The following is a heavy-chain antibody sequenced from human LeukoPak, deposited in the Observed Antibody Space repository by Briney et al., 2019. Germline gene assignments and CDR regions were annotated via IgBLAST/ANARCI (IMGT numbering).Heavy chain of an antibody. J-gene: IGHJ3*02. CDR1: GYTFTGYY. CDR2: INPNSGGT. D-gene: IGHD3-22*01. Sequence: ASVKVSCKASGYTFTGYYMHWVRQAPGQGLEWMGWINPNSGGTNYAQKFQGRVTMTRDTSISTAYMELSRLRSDDTAVYYCARVFHYDSSGYWDWDAFDIWGQGTMVTVSS. V-gene: IGHV1-2*02. CDR3: ARVFHYDSSGYWDWDAFDI.